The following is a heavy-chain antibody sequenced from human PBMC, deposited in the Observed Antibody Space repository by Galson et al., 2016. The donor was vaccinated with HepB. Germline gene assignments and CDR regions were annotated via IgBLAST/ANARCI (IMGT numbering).Heavy chain of an antibody. CDR1: GLSFHTYS. D-gene: IGHD3-9*01. CDR3: ARASHSNILTGLDT. J-gene: IGHJ5*02. Sequence: SLRLSCAASGLSFHTYSMNWVRQAPGKGLEWVSSVSSSSSYFYYEDSVKGQFSISRDNAKNSLVLQMNRLRAEDTAVYFCARASHSNILTGLDTWGQGTLLSVSS. CDR2: VSSSSSYF. V-gene: IGHV3-21*04.